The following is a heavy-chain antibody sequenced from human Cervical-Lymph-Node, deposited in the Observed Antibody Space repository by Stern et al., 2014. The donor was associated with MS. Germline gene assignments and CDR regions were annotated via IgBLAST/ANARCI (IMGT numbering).Heavy chain of an antibody. D-gene: IGHD1-1*01. V-gene: IGHV1-2*02. J-gene: IGHJ5*02. CDR2: INPNSGGA. Sequence: QVQLVQSGAEVKKPGASVKVSCRASGYTFTDYYIQWVRQAPGQGLEWMGWINPNSGGANYPPEFQGRVTMTRDTSINTAYMELTSLRSDDTAVYYWARWGRIVSTRSTWYDDTNWFDPWGQGTLVTVSS. CDR1: GYTFTDYY. CDR3: ARWGRIVSTRSTWYDDTNWFDP.